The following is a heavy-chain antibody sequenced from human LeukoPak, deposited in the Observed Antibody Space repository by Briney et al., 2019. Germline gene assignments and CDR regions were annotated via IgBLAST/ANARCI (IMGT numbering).Heavy chain of an antibody. CDR3: AREDPRYYYDSSGYYQH. D-gene: IGHD3-22*01. V-gene: IGHV3-48*03. CDR2: ISSSANTI. J-gene: IGHJ1*01. CDR1: GFTFSTYE. Sequence: GGSLRLSCAASGFTFSTYEINWVRQAPGKGLEWISYISSSANTIYYADSVKGRFTISRDNAKNSLYLQMNSLRAEDTAVYYCAREDPRYYYDSSGYYQHWGQGTLVTVSS.